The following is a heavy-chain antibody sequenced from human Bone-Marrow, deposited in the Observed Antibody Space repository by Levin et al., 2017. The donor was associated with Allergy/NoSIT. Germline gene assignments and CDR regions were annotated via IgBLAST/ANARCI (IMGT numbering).Heavy chain of an antibody. CDR2: ISSSASTV. CDR1: GFTFRRHS. V-gene: IGHV3-48*01. CDR3: ARDISAGGWGRVFDY. D-gene: IGHD3-16*01. J-gene: IGHJ4*02. Sequence: PAGGSLRLSCAASGFTFRRHSMNWIRQAPGKGLEWVAYISSSASTVYSSDSVKGRFTISRDNAENSLSLQMSSLRPEDTAVYYCARDISAGGWGRVFDYWGQGTLVTVSS.